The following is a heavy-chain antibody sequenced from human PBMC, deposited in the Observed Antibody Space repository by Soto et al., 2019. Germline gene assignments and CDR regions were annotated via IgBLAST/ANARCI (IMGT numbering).Heavy chain of an antibody. CDR3: AREMGYCSGGSCYYYYYYGMDV. V-gene: IGHV1-2*02. CDR1: GYTFTGYY. D-gene: IGHD2-15*01. CDR2: INPNSDGT. J-gene: IGHJ6*02. Sequence: QVQLVQSGAEVKKPGASVKVSCKASGYTFTGYYMHWVRQAPGQGLEWMGWINPNSDGTNYAQKFQGRVTMTRDTSISTAYMELGRLRSDDTAVYYCAREMGYCSGGSCYYYYYYGMDVWGQGTTVTVSS.